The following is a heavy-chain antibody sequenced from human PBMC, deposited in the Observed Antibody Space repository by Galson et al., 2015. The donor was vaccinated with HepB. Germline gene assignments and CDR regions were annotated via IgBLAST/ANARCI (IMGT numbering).Heavy chain of an antibody. D-gene: IGHD3-22*01. CDR2: IWYDGSNK. J-gene: IGHJ1*01. Sequence: SLRLSCAASGFTFSSYGMHWVRQAPGKGLEWVAVIWYDGSNKYYADSVKGRFTISRDNSKNTLYLQMNSLRAEDTAVYYCAREYYYYDSTSKGYFQHWGQGTLVTVSS. V-gene: IGHV3-33*08. CDR1: GFTFSSYG. CDR3: AREYYYYDSTSKGYFQH.